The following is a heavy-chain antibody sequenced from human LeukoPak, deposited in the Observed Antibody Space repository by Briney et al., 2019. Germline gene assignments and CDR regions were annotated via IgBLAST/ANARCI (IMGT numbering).Heavy chain of an antibody. D-gene: IGHD1-14*01. CDR3: ARDTGREDHFDY. V-gene: IGHV1-69*13. CDR1: GGTFSSYA. CDR2: IIPIFGTA. J-gene: IGHJ4*02. Sequence: ASVKVSCKASGGTFSSYAISWMRQAPGQGLEWMGGIIPIFGTANYAQKFQGRVTITADESTSTAYMELSSLRSEDTAVYYCARDTGREDHFDYWGQGTLVTVSS.